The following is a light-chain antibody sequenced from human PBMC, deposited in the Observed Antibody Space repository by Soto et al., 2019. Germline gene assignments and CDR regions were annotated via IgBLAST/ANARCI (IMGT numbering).Light chain of an antibody. CDR3: QSYDSSLSGSV. Sequence: QAVVTQPPSVSGAPGQRVTISCTGSSCNIGAGYDVHWYQQLPGTAPKLLIYGNSNRPSGVPVRFSGSKSGTSASLAITGLQAEDEADYYCQSYDSSLSGSVFGGGTKLTVL. V-gene: IGLV1-40*01. CDR2: GNS. J-gene: IGLJ3*02. CDR1: SCNIGAGYD.